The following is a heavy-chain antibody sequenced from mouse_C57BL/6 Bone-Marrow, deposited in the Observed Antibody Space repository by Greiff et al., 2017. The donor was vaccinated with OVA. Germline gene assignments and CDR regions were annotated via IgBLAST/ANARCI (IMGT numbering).Heavy chain of an antibody. D-gene: IGHD2-4*01. CDR3: AREIYYDYDGPWFAY. J-gene: IGHJ3*01. V-gene: IGHV5-17*01. Sequence: DVQLQESGGGLVKPGGSLKLSCAASGFTFSDYGMHWVRQAPEKGLEWVAYISSGSSTIYYADTVKGRFTISRDNAKNTLFLQMTSLRSEDTAMYYCAREIYYDYDGPWFAYWGQGTLVTVSA. CDR2: ISSGSSTI. CDR1: GFTFSDYG.